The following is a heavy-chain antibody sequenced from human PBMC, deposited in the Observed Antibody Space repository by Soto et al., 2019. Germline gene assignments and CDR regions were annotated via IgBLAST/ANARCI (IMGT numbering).Heavy chain of an antibody. CDR3: ARGVRLYCGGDCYHEYYFDY. CDR2: INPNSGGT. Sequence: GASVKVSCKASGYTFTGYYMHWVRQAPGQGLEWMGWINPNSGGTNYAQMFQGWVTMTTDTSISTAYMELSRLRSDDTAVYYCARGVRLYCGGDCYHEYYFDYWGQGTLVTVSS. CDR1: GYTFTGYY. J-gene: IGHJ4*02. D-gene: IGHD2-21*02. V-gene: IGHV1-2*04.